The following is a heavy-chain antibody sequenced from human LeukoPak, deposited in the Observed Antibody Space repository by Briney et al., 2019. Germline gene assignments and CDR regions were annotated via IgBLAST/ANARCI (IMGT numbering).Heavy chain of an antibody. J-gene: IGHJ6*02. V-gene: IGHV3-11*01. CDR1: GFTFSNYY. Sequence: GGCLRLSCAASGFTFSNYYMSWIRQAPGKGLEWVSYISTRGSSVYYADSVKGRFTISRDDAKNSLSLQMNSLRADDTAVYYCARGHFGLDVWGQGTTVTVSS. CDR3: ARGHFGLDV. CDR2: ISTRGSSV. D-gene: IGHD3-3*02.